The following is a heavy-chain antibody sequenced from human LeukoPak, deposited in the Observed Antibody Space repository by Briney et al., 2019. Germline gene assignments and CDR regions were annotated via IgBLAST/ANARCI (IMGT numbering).Heavy chain of an antibody. J-gene: IGHJ3*02. Sequence: SETLSLTRAVYGGSFSGYYWSWIRQPPGKGLEWIGEINHSGSTNYNPSLKSRVTISVDTSKNQFSLKLSSVTAADTAVYYCARHVRLLYYYGSGRAFDIWGQGTMVTVSS. D-gene: IGHD3-10*01. CDR3: ARHVRLLYYYGSGRAFDI. CDR1: GGSFSGYY. CDR2: INHSGST. V-gene: IGHV4-34*01.